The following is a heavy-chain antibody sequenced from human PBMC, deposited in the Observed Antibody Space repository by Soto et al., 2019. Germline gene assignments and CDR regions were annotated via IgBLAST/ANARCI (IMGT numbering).Heavy chain of an antibody. D-gene: IGHD1-1*01. V-gene: IGHV4-4*07. CDR3: VRAGTMDAFKGPFDT. Sequence: SETLSLTCTVSGGSISSYYWSWIRQPAGKGLEWIGRIYTSGSTSYNPSLKSRVTMSVDTSKNQFSLKLNSVTAAHTAVYYCVRAGTMDAFKGPFDTWGQGHLGTVSS. CDR2: IYTSGST. J-gene: IGHJ5*02. CDR1: GGSISSYY.